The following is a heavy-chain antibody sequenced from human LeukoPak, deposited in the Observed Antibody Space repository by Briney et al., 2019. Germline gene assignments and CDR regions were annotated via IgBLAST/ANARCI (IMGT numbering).Heavy chain of an antibody. CDR2: IKSKTDGGTT. CDR1: GFTFSNAC. D-gene: IGHD3-22*01. CDR3: TTDEYYYDSSFDY. J-gene: IGHJ4*02. V-gene: IGHV3-15*01. Sequence: GGSLRLSCAASGFTFSNACMSWVRQAPGKGLEWVGRIKSKTDGGTTDYAAPVKGRFTISRDDSKNTLYLQMNSLKTEDTAVYYCTTDEYYYDSSFDYWGQGTLVTVSS.